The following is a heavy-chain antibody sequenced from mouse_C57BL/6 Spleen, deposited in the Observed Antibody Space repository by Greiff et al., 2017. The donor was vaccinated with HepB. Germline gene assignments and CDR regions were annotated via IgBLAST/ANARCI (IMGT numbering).Heavy chain of an antibody. Sequence: VQLQQPGAELVKPGASVKLSCKASGYTFTSYWMHWVKQRPGQGLEWIGMIHPNSGSTNYNEKFKSKATLTVDKSSSTAYMQLSSLTSEDSAVYYCARTHYGSSLYYFDYWGQGTTLTVSS. J-gene: IGHJ2*01. V-gene: IGHV1-64*01. CDR2: IHPNSGST. CDR1: GYTFTSYW. D-gene: IGHD1-1*01. CDR3: ARTHYGSSLYYFDY.